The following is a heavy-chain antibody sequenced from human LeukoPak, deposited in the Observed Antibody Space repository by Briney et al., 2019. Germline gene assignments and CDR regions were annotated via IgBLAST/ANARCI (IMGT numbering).Heavy chain of an antibody. D-gene: IGHD2-2*01. J-gene: IGHJ5*02. CDR3: AGRLTQYDCFDP. CDR2: TYYRSTWYN. Sequence: SQTLSLTCAFSGDSVSSNSVTWNWIRQSPSRGLEWLGRTYYRSTWYNDYAVSVRGRITVNPDTSKNQFSLHLNSVTPEDTAVYYCAGRLTQYDCFDPWGQGILVTVSS. V-gene: IGHV6-1*01. CDR1: GDSVSSNSVT.